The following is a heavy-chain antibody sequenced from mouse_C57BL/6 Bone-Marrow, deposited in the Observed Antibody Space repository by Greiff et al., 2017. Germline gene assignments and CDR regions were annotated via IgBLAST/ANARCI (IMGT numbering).Heavy chain of an antibody. CDR3: ARHAYDSHLYRDY. CDR2: INSDGGST. D-gene: IGHD2-12*01. Sequence: EVNVVESGGGLVQPGKSLKLSCESNEYAFPSHDMSWVRQTPGKRLELVAAINSDGGSTYYPDTMERRFIISRDNTQKTLYLQMSSLRSEDTAVYYCARHAYDSHLYRDYWGQGTTLTVSS. CDR1: EYAFPSHD. J-gene: IGHJ2*01. V-gene: IGHV5-2*01.